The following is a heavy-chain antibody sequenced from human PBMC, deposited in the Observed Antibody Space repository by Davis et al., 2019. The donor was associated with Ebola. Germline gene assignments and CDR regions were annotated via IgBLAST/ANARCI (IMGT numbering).Heavy chain of an antibody. CDR1: GYTFTSYD. V-gene: IGHV1-8*01. Sequence: ASVKVSCKASGYTFTSYDINWVRQATGQGLEWMGWMNPYNEDTGYAQIFQGRVTMTRNISERTAFMELTSLTSEDTAVYYCARGGFCSGPGCYPGEYWGQGTPLTVSS. CDR2: MNPYNEDT. J-gene: IGHJ4*02. D-gene: IGHD2-15*01. CDR3: ARGGFCSGPGCYPGEY.